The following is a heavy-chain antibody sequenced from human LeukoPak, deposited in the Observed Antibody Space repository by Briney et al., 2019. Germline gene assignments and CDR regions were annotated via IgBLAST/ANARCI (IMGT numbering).Heavy chain of an antibody. D-gene: IGHD3-22*01. CDR2: IYYSGST. CDR3: ARSSEGFRPFDSSGYLDY. J-gene: IGHJ4*02. CDR1: GGSISSCY. V-gene: IGHV4-59*08. Sequence: SETLSLTCTVSGGSISSCYWSWIRQPPGKGLEWIGYIYYSGSTNYNPSLKSRVTISVDTSKNQFSLKLSSVTAVGTAVYYCARSSEGFRPFDSSGYLDYWGQGTLVTVSS.